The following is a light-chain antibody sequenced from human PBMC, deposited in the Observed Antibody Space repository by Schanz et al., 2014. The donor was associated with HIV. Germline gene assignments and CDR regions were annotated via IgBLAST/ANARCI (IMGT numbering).Light chain of an antibody. CDR2: DVN. CDR1: SSDVGGYDY. V-gene: IGLV2-14*03. J-gene: IGLJ2*01. CDR3: SSFTRGTTPVI. Sequence: QSALTQPASVSGSPGQSITISCTGTSSDVGGYDYVSWYQQYPGKAPKLMIYDVNNRPSGVSNRFSGSKSGNTASLTISGLQAEDEAVYYCSSFTRGTTPVIFGGGTKL.